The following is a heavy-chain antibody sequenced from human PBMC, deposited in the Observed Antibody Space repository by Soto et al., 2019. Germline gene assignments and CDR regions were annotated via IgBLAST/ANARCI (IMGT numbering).Heavy chain of an antibody. CDR1: GFTFSSYA. CDR3: XRDVTYDSSGSHLRFDY. J-gene: IGHJ4*02. D-gene: IGHD3-22*01. CDR2: ISYDGSNK. V-gene: IGHV3-30-3*01. Sequence: HPGGSLRLSCAASGFTFSSYAMHWVRQAPGKGLERVAVISYDGSNKYYADSVKGRFTISRDNSKNTLYLQMNSLRAEDTAVYYCXRDVTYDSSGSHLRFDYWGPGTLVTVSS.